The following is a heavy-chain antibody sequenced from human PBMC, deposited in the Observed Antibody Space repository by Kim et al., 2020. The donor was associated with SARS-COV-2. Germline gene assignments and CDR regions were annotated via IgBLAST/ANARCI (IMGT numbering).Heavy chain of an antibody. J-gene: IGHJ5*02. CDR2: IYSSGST. CDR1: GGSISYYY. D-gene: IGHD2-2*01. V-gene: IGHV4-59*01. Sequence: SETLSLTCTVSGGSISYYYCSWIRQRPVKGLEGIGEIYSSGSTKYNPFLKSRVTISVDTSKNHFFLNLRALTAADTAVYYGQRFQRGDQLPPLDGWCDP. CDR3: QRFQRGDQLPPLDGWCDP.